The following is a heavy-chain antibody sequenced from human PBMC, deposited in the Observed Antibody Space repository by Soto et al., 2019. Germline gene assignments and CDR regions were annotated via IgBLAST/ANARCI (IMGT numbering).Heavy chain of an antibody. D-gene: IGHD7-27*01. CDR2: ISAYNGNT. CDR1: SED. Sequence: SEDLSGVRQVPGQGLEWMGWISAYNGNTNYAQKLQGRVTMTTDTSTSTAYMELRSLSSDYTAVYCCGREPWGIEYWGQGSLVPV. V-gene: IGHV1-18*01. J-gene: IGHJ4*02. CDR3: GREPWGIEY.